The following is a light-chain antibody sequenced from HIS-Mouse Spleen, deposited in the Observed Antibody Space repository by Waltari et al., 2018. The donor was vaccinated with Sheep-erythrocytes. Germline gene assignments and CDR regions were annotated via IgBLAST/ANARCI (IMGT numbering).Light chain of an antibody. CDR2: EGS. Sequence: QSALTQPASVSGSPGQSITIPCTGTSRDVGSSNLVSWYQQHPGKAPKLMIYEGSKRPSGVSNRFSGSKSGNTASLTISGLQAEDEADYYCCSYAGSSTPWVFGGGTKLTVL. J-gene: IGLJ3*02. CDR1: SRDVGSSNL. CDR3: CSYAGSSTPWV. V-gene: IGLV2-23*01.